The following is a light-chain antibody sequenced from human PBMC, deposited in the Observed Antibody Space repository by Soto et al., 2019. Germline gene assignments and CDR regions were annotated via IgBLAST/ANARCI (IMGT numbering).Light chain of an antibody. CDR2: DAY. CDR3: QQRHMWPIK. J-gene: IGKJ5*01. CDR1: QSFRGL. Sequence: EVVLTQSPFTLSLSPGERATLSCRASQSFRGLLAWYQQKPGQAPRLLIYDAYNRATGIPPRFSGSGSGTDFTLTISSLEPEDSAVYYCQQRHMWPIKFGQGTRLEIK. V-gene: IGKV3-11*01.